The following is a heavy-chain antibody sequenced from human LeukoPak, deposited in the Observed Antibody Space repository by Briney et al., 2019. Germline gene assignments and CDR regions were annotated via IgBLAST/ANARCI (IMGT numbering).Heavy chain of an antibody. CDR3: ARDDDYGDYVGYFDY. Sequence: GGSLRLPCAASGFTFDDYGMSWVRQAPGKGLEWVSGINWNGDKTGYADSVKGRFTISRDNAKNSLYLQMNSLRAEDTAVYYCARDDDYGDYVGYFDYWGQGTLVTVSS. J-gene: IGHJ4*02. D-gene: IGHD4-17*01. CDR1: GFTFDDYG. CDR2: INWNGDKT. V-gene: IGHV3-20*04.